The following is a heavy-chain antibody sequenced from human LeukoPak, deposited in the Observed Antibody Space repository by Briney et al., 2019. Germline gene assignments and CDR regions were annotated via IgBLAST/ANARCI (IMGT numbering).Heavy chain of an antibody. CDR3: TTVRPGTSGYSY. V-gene: IGHV3-15*01. CDR1: GFTFSSAW. CDR2: VRSKADGGTT. D-gene: IGHD3-22*01. Sequence: GGSLRLSCAASGFTFSSAWMAWVRQAPGKGLEWVGRVRSKADGGTTDYAAPAKGRFTISRDDSENTVFLQMNSLKTEDTAEYYCTTVRPGTSGYSYWGQGTLVTVSS. J-gene: IGHJ4*02.